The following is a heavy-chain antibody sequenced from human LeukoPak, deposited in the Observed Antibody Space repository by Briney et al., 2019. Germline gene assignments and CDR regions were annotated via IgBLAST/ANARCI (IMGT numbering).Heavy chain of an antibody. J-gene: IGHJ4*02. Sequence: PGGSLRLSCEASGFTFSNHAMSWVRQAPGKGLEWVSAISGGAVRTYYADSVKGRFTISRDNSKDTLYLQMDSLRAEDTAVYYCAKDRGASDVDYFDWWGQGTLVTVSS. V-gene: IGHV3-23*01. CDR3: AKDRGASDVDYFDW. CDR2: ISGGAVRT. CDR1: GFTFSNHA. D-gene: IGHD3-16*01.